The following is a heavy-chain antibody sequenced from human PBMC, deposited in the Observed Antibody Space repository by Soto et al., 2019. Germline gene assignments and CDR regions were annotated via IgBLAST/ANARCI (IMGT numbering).Heavy chain of an antibody. Sequence: EMQLLESGGGLVQPGGSLRLSCVVSGFSFSTYGVTWVRQAPGKGLEWVCGVSGGSGVTHYTDSVKSRFTISGDDSKNTVYLQMHSLRGEDTAVYYCTRWNGYGDLWGQGTLVTVSS. CDR2: VSGGSGVT. V-gene: IGHV3-23*01. CDR1: GFSFSTYG. J-gene: IGHJ5*02. D-gene: IGHD1-1*01. CDR3: TRWNGYGDL.